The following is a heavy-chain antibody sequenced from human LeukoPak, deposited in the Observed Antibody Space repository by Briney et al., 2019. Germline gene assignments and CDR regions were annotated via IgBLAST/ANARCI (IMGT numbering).Heavy chain of an antibody. CDR2: ISWNSGSI. V-gene: IGHV3-9*01. CDR3: ARGGNSGGLYYYYGMDV. CDR1: GFTFDDYA. D-gene: IGHD2-15*01. Sequence: PGRSLRLSCAASGFTFDDYAMHWVRQAPGKGLEWVSGISWNSGSIGYADSVKGRFTISRDNSKNTLYLQMNSLRAEDTAVYYCARGGNSGGLYYYYGMDVWGQGTTVTVSS. J-gene: IGHJ6*02.